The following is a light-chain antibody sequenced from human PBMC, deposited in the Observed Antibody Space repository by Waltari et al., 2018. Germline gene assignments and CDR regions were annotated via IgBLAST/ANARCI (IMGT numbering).Light chain of an antibody. CDR1: DSDVGAYNF. J-gene: IGLJ1*01. Sequence: QSALTQPASVPGSPGQSITISCTGTDSDVGAYNFVSWYRQHPGKAPHLIIYEVSERPPGISYRLSGYKTDNTASLTISGLQADDEAVYYCSSYTTSNAPGFFGTGTKVTVL. CDR3: SSYTTSNAPGF. CDR2: EVS. V-gene: IGLV2-14*01.